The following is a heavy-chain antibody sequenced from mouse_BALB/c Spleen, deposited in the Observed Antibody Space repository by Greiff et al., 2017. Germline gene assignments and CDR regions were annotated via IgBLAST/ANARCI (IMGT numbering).Heavy chain of an antibody. CDR1: GFNIKDTY. V-gene: IGHV14-3*02. CDR2: IDPANGNT. CDR3: ARFPLYYAMDY. Sequence: EVQLQQSGAELVKPGASVKLSCTASGFNIKDTYMHWVKQRPEQGLEWIGRIDPANGNTKYDPKFQGKATITADTSSNTAYLQLSSLTSEDTAVYYCARFPLYYAMDYWGQGTSVTVSS. J-gene: IGHJ4*01.